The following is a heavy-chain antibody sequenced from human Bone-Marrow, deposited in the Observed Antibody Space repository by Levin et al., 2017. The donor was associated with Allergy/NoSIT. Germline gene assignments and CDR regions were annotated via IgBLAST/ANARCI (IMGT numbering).Heavy chain of an antibody. CDR1: GFTFSSYA. D-gene: IGHD1-26*01. Sequence: PGGSLRLSCAASGFTFSSYAMHWVRQAPGKGLEWVTIISYDGINKFYADSVKGRFTISRDNSKNTLYLQMNGLGAEDTAVYYCARRSGIANSRSPGAFDIWGQGTMVTVSS. V-gene: IGHV3-30-3*01. CDR3: ARRSGIANSRSPGAFDI. J-gene: IGHJ3*02. CDR2: ISYDGINK.